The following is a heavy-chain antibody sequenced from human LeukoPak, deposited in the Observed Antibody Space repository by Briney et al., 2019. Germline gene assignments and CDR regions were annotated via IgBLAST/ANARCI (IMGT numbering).Heavy chain of an antibody. CDR2: ITGSGGST. D-gene: IGHD3-3*01. CDR1: GFTFSSYA. Sequence: GGSLRFSCADSGFTFSSYAMNWVRQAPGKGLEWVSSITGSGGSTYYADSVKGRFTISRDNSRNTLSLQMSSLRVDDTAVYYCAKGRSAWTSGGDHWGQGTLVTVSS. J-gene: IGHJ4*02. V-gene: IGHV3-23*01. CDR3: AKGRSAWTSGGDH.